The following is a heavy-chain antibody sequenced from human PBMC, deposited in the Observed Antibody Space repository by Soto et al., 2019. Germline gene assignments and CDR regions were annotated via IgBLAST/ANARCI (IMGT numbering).Heavy chain of an antibody. V-gene: IGHV3-30-3*01. CDR2: ISHDGTNK. J-gene: IGHJ6*02. CDR3: ARDEFSGTYYNGMDV. CDR1: GFIFSTYS. Sequence: ARLLESGGGLIQPGGSLRLSCEASGFIFSTYSMHWVRQAPGEGLEWVALISHDGTNKYYADSVRGRFTISRDNFKNTLDLEMTSLRVEDTAVYFCARDEFSGTYYNGMDVWGQGTAVIVFS. D-gene: IGHD1-26*01.